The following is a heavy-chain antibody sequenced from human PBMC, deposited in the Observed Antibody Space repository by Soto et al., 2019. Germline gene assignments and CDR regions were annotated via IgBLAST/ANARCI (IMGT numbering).Heavy chain of an antibody. Sequence: EVQLVDSGGGLVQPGGSLRLSCAASGFTFSSYWMSWVRKAPGKGLECVASIKEDGSEKYYVDSVKGRFTISRDDAKNSLYLQMNSLRVEDTAVYYCTRNLGWCWFDPWGQGTLVTVSS. V-gene: IGHV3-7*05. CDR1: GFTFSSYW. D-gene: IGHD6-19*01. CDR3: TRNLGWCWFDP. CDR2: IKEDGSEK. J-gene: IGHJ5*02.